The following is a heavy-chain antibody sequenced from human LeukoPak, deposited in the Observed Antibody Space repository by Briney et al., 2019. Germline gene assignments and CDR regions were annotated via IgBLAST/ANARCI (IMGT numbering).Heavy chain of an antibody. Sequence: PSETLSLTCTVSGGSISSYYWSWIRQPPGKGLEWIGYIYYSGSTNYNPSLKSRVTISVDRSKNQFSLKLSSVTAADTAVYYCARDLRHYYYYMDVWGKGTTVTVSS. J-gene: IGHJ6*03. CDR1: GGSISSYY. D-gene: IGHD5/OR15-5a*01. CDR3: ARDLRHYYYYMDV. V-gene: IGHV4-59*12. CDR2: IYYSGST.